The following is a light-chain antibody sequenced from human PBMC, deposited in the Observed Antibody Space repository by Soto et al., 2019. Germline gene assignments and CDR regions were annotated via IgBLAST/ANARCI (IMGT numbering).Light chain of an antibody. J-gene: IGKJ5*01. V-gene: IGKV3-20*01. Sequence: EIVLTQSPGTLSLSPGERATLSCRVSQTVTSRYLAWYQQTPGQSPRLLIYGASTRATGIPDRFSGSGSGTGFTLIISRLEPEDFALYYCQQYGSSPATFGQGTRLEMK. CDR2: GAS. CDR1: QTVTSRY. CDR3: QQYGSSPAT.